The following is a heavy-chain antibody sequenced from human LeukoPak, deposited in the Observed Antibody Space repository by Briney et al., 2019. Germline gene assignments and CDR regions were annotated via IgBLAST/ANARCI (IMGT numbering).Heavy chain of an antibody. D-gene: IGHD6-13*01. J-gene: IGHJ6*02. Sequence: ASVKVSSKASGYTFTSYGISWVRQAPGQGLEWMGWISAYNGNTNYAQKLQGRVTMTTDTSTSTAYMELRSLRSDDTAVYYCARDSSSWYRSYYYGMDVWGQGTTVTVSS. CDR3: ARDSSSWYRSYYYGMDV. V-gene: IGHV1-18*01. CDR2: ISAYNGNT. CDR1: GYTFTSYG.